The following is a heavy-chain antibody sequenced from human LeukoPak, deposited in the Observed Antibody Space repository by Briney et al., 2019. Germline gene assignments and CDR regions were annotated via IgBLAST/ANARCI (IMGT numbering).Heavy chain of an antibody. CDR2: IYYSGST. V-gene: IGHV4-59*08. D-gene: IGHD6-13*01. CDR3: ARLEGSSWYNYYYYYGMDV. Sequence: SETLSLTCTVSGGSISSYYWSWIRQPPGKGLEWIGYIYYSGSTNYNPSLKSRVTISVDTSKNQFSLKLSSVTAADTAVYYCARLEGSSWYNYYYYYGMDVWGQGTTVTVSS. CDR1: GGSISSYY. J-gene: IGHJ6*02.